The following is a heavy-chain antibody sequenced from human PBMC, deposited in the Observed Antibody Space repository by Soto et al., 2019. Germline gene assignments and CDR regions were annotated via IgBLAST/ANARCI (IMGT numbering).Heavy chain of an antibody. CDR3: ARVRTPFKYYFDY. J-gene: IGHJ4*02. V-gene: IGHV3-7*01. CDR2: IKQAGSEK. Sequence: ESGGGLVQPGGSRRLSCAASGFTFSSYWMSWVRLAPGKGLEWVANIKQAGSEKYYVDSVKGRFTISRDNAKNSLYLQMNSLRAEDTAVYYCARVRTPFKYYFDYWGQGTLVTVSS. CDR1: GFTFSSYW.